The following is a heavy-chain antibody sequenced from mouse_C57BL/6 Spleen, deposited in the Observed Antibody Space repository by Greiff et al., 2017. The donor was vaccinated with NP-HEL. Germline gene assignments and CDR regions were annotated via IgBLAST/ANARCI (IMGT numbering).Heavy chain of an antibody. J-gene: IGHJ3*01. Sequence: QVQLQQSGAELARPGASVKLSCKASGYTFTSYGISWVKQRTGQGLEWIGEIYPRSGNTYYNEKFKGKATLTADKSSSTAYMELRSLTSEDSAVYFCASRASSGYVYWGQGTLVTVSA. D-gene: IGHD3-2*02. CDR2: IYPRSGNT. CDR1: GYTFTSYG. CDR3: ASRASSGYVY. V-gene: IGHV1-81*01.